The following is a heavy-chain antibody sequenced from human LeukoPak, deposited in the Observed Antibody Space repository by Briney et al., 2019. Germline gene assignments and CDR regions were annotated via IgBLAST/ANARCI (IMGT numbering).Heavy chain of an antibody. V-gene: IGHV4-39*01. CDR3: ARRRYYDSSGYLE. CDR1: GDSVSRSDSY. Sequence: SETLSLTCTIFGDSVSRSDSYWDWIRQPPGKGLEWIGTIYYSGRTYYSPSLKSRVTLSVDMSNNQFSLTLSSVTAADTALYFCARRRYYDSSGYLEWGQGTLVTVSS. CDR2: IYYSGRT. J-gene: IGHJ1*01. D-gene: IGHD3-22*01.